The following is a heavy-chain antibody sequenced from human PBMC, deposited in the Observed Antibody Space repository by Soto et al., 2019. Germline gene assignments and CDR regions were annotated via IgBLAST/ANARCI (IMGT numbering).Heavy chain of an antibody. CDR1: GVSFSCYY. CDR2: INHSGST. V-gene: IGHV4-34*01. J-gene: IGHJ6*02. CDR3: ARLNYDFWSGYYYYYYGMEV. Sequence: SDTLSHTCAVYGVSFSCYYWSWIRQPPGKGLEWIGEINHSGSTNYNPSLKSRVTISVDTSKNQFSLKLSSVTAADTAVYYCARLNYDFWSGYYYYYYGMEVWGQGTTVTVS. D-gene: IGHD3-3*01.